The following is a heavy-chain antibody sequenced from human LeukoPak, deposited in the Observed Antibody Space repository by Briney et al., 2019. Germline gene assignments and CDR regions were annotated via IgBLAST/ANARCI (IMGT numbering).Heavy chain of an antibody. Sequence: PGGSLRLSCAASEFDFSTHAMTWVRQAPGKGLEWVSAISISGTKTYYADSVKGWFTISRDNSKNTLYLQMYSLRAEDTAVYYCANEIRPNDYWGQGTLVTVSS. CDR1: EFDFSTHA. CDR3: ANEIRPNDY. D-gene: IGHD4-17*01. CDR2: ISISGTKT. J-gene: IGHJ4*02. V-gene: IGHV3-23*01.